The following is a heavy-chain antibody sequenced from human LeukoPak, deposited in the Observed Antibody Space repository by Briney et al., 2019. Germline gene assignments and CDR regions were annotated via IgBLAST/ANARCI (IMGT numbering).Heavy chain of an antibody. J-gene: IGHJ4*02. CDR2: ISSSSSYI. CDR1: GFTFSSYS. CDR3: ARVQIAAVIYYFDY. Sequence: PGGSLRLSCAASGFTFSSYSMNWVRQAPGKGLEWVSSISSSSSYIYYADSVKGRFTISRDNAKNSLYLQMNSLRAEDTAVYYCARVQIAAVIYYFDYWGQGTLVTVSS. V-gene: IGHV3-21*01. D-gene: IGHD6-13*01.